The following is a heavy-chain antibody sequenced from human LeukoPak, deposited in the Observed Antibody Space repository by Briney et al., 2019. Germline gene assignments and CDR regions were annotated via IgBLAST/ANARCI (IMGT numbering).Heavy chain of an antibody. V-gene: IGHV1-8*01. J-gene: IGHJ3*02. CDR2: MNPNSGNT. Sequence: ASVKVSCKASGYTFTSYDFNWVRQAPGQGLEWMGWMNPNSGNTGYAQKFQGRVTMTRDMSTSTVYMELSSLRSEDTAVYYCAREAVTMIVVVWTRGGSVDAFDIWGQGTMVTVSS. CDR1: GYTFTSYD. D-gene: IGHD3-22*01. CDR3: AREAVTMIVVVWTRGGSVDAFDI.